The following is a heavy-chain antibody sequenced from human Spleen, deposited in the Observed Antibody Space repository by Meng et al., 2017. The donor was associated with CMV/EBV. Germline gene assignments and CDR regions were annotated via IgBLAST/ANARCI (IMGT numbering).Heavy chain of an antibody. CDR1: GYTFTGYY. Sequence: ASVKVSCKASGYTFTGYYMHWVRQAPGQGLEWMGWINPNSGGTNYAQKFQGRVTMTRDTSISTAYLQWSSLKASDTAMYYCARLATRFLAAASVGYWGQGTLVTVSS. CDR2: INPNSGGT. D-gene: IGHD6-13*01. V-gene: IGHV1-2*02. CDR3: ARLATRFLAAASVGY. J-gene: IGHJ4*02.